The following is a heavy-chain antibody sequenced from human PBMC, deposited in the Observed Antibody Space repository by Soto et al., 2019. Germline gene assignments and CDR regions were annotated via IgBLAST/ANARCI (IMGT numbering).Heavy chain of an antibody. D-gene: IGHD1-26*01. J-gene: IGHJ5*02. CDR2: ISAYNGNT. V-gene: IGHV1-18*01. CDR1: GYTFTSYG. Sequence: GASVKVSCKASGYTFTSYGISWVQQAPGQGLEWMGWISAYNGNTNYAQKLQGRVTMTTDTSTSTAYMELRSLRSDDTAVYYCARDLGVGATFLVGWFDPWGQGTLVTVSS. CDR3: ARDLGVGATFLVGWFDP.